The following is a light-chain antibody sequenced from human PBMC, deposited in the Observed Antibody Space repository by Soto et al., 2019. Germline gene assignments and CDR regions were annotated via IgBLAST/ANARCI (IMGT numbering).Light chain of an antibody. V-gene: IGKV3-20*01. CDR2: GAS. CDR3: QQYEISPPIT. Sequence: VMTQSPDTLSVSPGEMVTLSCSASQTVSTNLAWYQQKSGQSPRLLIYGASTRATDIPDRFSGSGSGTDFTLTITRLEPEDFAMYYCQQYEISPPITFGQGTQLEIK. CDR1: QTVSTN. J-gene: IGKJ5*01.